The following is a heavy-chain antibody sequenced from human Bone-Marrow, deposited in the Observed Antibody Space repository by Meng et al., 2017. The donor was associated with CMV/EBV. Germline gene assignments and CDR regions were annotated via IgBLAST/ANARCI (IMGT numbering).Heavy chain of an antibody. CDR2: INHSGST. Sequence: VYGGSFSGYYWSWIRQPPGKGLEWIGEINHSGSTNYNPSLKSRVTISVDTSKNQFSLKLSSVTAADTAVYYCARSPLKFYYYYGMDVWGQGTTVTVSS. J-gene: IGHJ6*02. CDR3: ARSPLKFYYYYGMDV. CDR1: GGSFSGYY. V-gene: IGHV4-34*01.